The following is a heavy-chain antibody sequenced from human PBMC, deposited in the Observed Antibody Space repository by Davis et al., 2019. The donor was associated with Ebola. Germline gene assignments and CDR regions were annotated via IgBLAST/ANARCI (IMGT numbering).Heavy chain of an antibody. CDR3: ARGHCSSTSCYGDFDY. CDR2: ISYDGSNK. CDR1: GFTFSSYG. Sequence: PGGSLRLSCAASGFTFSSYGMHWVRQAPGKGLEWVAVISYDGSNKYYADSVKGRFTISRDNSKNTLYLQMNSLRAEDTAVYYCARGHCSSTSCYGDFDYWGQGTLVTVSS. J-gene: IGHJ4*02. V-gene: IGHV3-30*03. D-gene: IGHD2-2*01.